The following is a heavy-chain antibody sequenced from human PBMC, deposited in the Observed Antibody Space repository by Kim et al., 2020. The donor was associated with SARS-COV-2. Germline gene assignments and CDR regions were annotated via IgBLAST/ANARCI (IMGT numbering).Heavy chain of an antibody. J-gene: IGHJ4*02. CDR3: AASLIAAAGTTSDY. D-gene: IGHD6-13*01. V-gene: IGHV1-58*01. Sequence: AQKFQERVTITRDMSTSTAYMELSSLRSEDTAVYYCAASLIAAAGTTSDYWGQGTLVTVSS.